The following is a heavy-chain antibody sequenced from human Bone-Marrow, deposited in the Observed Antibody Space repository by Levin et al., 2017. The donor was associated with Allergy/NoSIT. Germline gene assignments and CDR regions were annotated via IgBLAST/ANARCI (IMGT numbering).Heavy chain of an antibody. Sequence: GGSLRLSCAASGFTFSSYAMTWVRQAPDKGLEWVSAISGGGVDTFYTDSVRGRFTISRDNSKNILYLQMNSLRTEDTAKCFCAKADNYYGSGSYSAWGQGTLITVSS. V-gene: IGHV3-23*01. CDR2: ISGGGVDT. CDR1: GFTFSSYA. CDR3: AKADNYYGSGSYSA. J-gene: IGHJ5*02. D-gene: IGHD3-10*01.